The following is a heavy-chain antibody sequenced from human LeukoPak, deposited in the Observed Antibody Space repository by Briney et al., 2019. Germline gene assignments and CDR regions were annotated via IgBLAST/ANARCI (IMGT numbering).Heavy chain of an antibody. D-gene: IGHD2-2*01. CDR3: ARQKCTSTSCLTKNAFDI. V-gene: IGHV4-4*09. CDR1: GSISGYY. J-gene: IGHJ3*02. CDR2: IYTSGST. Sequence: SETLSLTCTVSGSISGYYWSWIRQPPGKGLEWIGYIYTSGSTNYNPSLESRVTISVDTPKNQFSLDLSSVTAADTAVYYCARQKCTSTSCLTKNAFDIWGQGTMVTVSS.